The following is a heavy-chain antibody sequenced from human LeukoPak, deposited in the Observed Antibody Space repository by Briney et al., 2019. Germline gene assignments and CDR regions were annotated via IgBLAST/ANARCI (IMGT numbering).Heavy chain of an antibody. CDR1: GGSISSSSYY. J-gene: IGHJ4*02. D-gene: IGHD3-16*01. Sequence: SETLSLTSTVSGGSISSSSYYWGWIRQPPGKGLEWIGYIYYSGSTNYNPSLKSRVTISVDTSKNQSSLKLSSVTAADTAVYYCARDGGRYGIDSWGQGTLVTVSS. CDR3: ARDGGRYGIDS. V-gene: IGHV4-61*01. CDR2: IYYSGST.